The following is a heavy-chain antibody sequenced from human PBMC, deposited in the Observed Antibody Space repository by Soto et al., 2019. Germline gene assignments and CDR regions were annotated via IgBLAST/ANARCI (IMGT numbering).Heavy chain of an antibody. CDR2: IYWDDDK. V-gene: IGHV2-5*02. D-gene: IGHD3-22*01. CDR3: AHIRTYYYDSSGSGVYYFDY. CDR1: GLSLSTSGVG. J-gene: IGHJ4*02. Sequence: QITLKESGSTLVKPTQTLTLTCTFSGLSLSTSGVGVGWIRQPPGKALEWLTLIYWDDDKRYRPSLKGRLSITKDTSKNQVVLTMTNMDPVDQATYYCAHIRTYYYDSSGSGVYYFDYWGQGTLVTVSS.